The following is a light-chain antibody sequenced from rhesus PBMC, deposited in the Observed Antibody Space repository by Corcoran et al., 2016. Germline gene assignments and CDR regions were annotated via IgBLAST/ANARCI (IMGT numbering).Light chain of an antibody. CDR1: QGISNY. CDR3: QQYNTAPYS. J-gene: IGKJ2*01. V-gene: IGKV1-37*01. Sequence: DIQMTQSPSSLSASVGDTVTFTCRASQGISNYLAWYQQQTGKAPKPLIYYASNLESGVPSRFSGSGSGTEFTLTISSLQPEEFATYYCQQYNTAPYSFGQGSKVEIK. CDR2: YAS.